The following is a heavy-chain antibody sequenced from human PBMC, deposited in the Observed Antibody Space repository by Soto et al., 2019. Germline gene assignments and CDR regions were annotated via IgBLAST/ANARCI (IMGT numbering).Heavy chain of an antibody. CDR2: INSYNGNT. CDR3: AREPVAGIWFDP. D-gene: IGHD6-19*01. CDR1: GYTFTSYG. J-gene: IGHJ5*02. Sequence: QVQLVQSGAEVKKPGASVKVSCKASGYTFTSYGISWVRQAPGQGLEWMGWINSYNGNTNYAQKPXGRXTMTTDTSTSTAYMELRSLRSDDTAVYYCAREPVAGIWFDPWGQGTLVTVSS. V-gene: IGHV1-18*01.